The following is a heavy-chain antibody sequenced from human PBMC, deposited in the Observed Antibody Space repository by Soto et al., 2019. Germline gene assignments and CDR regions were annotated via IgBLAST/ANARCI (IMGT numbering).Heavy chain of an antibody. D-gene: IGHD3-22*01. Sequence: GGSLRLSCTASGFTFGDYAMSWFRQAPGKGLEWVCFIRSKAYGGTIEYAASVKGRFTISRDDSKSIAYLQMNSLKTEDTAVYYCTTDPVTMIVVVPSSGWGQGTLVTVSS. J-gene: IGHJ4*02. CDR3: TTDPVTMIVVVPSSG. CDR2: IRSKAYGGTI. V-gene: IGHV3-49*03. CDR1: GFTFGDYA.